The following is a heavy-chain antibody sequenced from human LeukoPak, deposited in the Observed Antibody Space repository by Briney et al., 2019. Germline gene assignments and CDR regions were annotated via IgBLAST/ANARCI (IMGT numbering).Heavy chain of an antibody. V-gene: IGHV4-39*01. CDR1: GGSISSSSYY. CDR3: ARPYEGPGYYDSSGYYSFEY. D-gene: IGHD3-22*01. CDR2: IYYSGST. J-gene: IGHJ4*02. Sequence: PETLSLTCTVSGGSISSSSYYWGWIRQPPGKGLEWIGSIYYSGSTYYNPSLKSRVTISVDTSKNQFSLKLSSVTAADTAVYYCARPYEGPGYYDSSGYYSFEYWGQGTLVTVSS.